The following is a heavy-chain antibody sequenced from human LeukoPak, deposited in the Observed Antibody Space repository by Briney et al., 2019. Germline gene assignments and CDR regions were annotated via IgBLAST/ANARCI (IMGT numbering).Heavy chain of an antibody. Sequence: ASVKVSCKASGYTFTSYAMNRVRQAPGQGLEWMGWINTNTGNPTYAQGFTGRFVFSLDTSVSTAYLQISSLKAEDTAVYYCAREDILTGYPSYYYYGMDVWGQGTTVTVSS. CDR3: AREDILTGYPSYYYYGMDV. V-gene: IGHV7-4-1*02. J-gene: IGHJ6*02. CDR2: INTNTGNP. D-gene: IGHD3-9*01. CDR1: GYTFTSYA.